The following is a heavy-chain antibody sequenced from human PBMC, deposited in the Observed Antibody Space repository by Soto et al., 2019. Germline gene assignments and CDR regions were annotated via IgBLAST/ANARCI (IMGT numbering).Heavy chain of an antibody. CDR1: GYMFNRYG. CDR2: ISGYNGKT. Sequence: QVQLVQSGGEVKKPGASVKVSCKTSGYMFNRYGMSWVRQAPGQGLEWMGWISGYNGKTEYAQKFQGRVSMTTETSTTTVYMELRSLRSDDTAVYYCVRDETYTSGWYFEYWGQGTLVTVPS. CDR3: VRDETYTSGWYFEY. J-gene: IGHJ4*02. D-gene: IGHD6-19*01. V-gene: IGHV1-18*01.